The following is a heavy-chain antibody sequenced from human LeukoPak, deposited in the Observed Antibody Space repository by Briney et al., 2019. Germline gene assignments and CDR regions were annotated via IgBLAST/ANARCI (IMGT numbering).Heavy chain of an antibody. CDR2: IYYSGST. D-gene: IGHD3-22*01. CDR3: ARLYYDSSGYFYFDY. Sequence: SETLSLTCTVSGGSISSGNYWWNWIRQHPGKGLEWIGYIYYSGSTYYNPSLKSRVTISVDTSRNQFSLKLSSVTAADTAVYYCARLYYDSSGYFYFDYWGQGTLVTVSS. V-gene: IGHV4-31*03. CDR1: GGSISSGNYW. J-gene: IGHJ4*02.